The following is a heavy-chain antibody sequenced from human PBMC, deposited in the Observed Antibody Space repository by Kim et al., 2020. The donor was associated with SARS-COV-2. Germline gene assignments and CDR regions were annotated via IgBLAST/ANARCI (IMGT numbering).Heavy chain of an antibody. V-gene: IGHV3-23*01. J-gene: IGHJ4*02. CDR1: GFSFTNFA. CDR3: AKRGADLYFYDPRGPFDY. CDR2: ISESGDTT. Sequence: GGSLRLSCAVSGFSFTNFAMSWVRRAPGKGLEWVSAISESGDTTYYADSVKGRFTISRDNSKNTLYLQMNSLRGEDTAVYYCAKRGADLYFYDPRGPFDYWGQGTVVTVSS. D-gene: IGHD3-22*01.